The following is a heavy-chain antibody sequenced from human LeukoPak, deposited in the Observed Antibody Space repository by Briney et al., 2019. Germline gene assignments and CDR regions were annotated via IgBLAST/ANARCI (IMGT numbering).Heavy chain of an antibody. J-gene: IGHJ3*02. CDR1: GFTFSSYA. V-gene: IGHV3-23*01. D-gene: IGHD3-22*01. Sequence: PGGSLRLSCAASGFTFSSYAMSWVRQAPGKGLEWVSAISGSGGSTYYADSVKGRFTISRDNSKNTLYLQMNSLRPEDTAVYYCAKGRMINSGAFDIWGQGTMVTVSS. CDR3: AKGRMINSGAFDI. CDR2: ISGSGGST.